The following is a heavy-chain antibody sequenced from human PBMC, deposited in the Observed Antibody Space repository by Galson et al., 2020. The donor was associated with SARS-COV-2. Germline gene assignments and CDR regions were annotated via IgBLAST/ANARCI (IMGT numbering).Heavy chain of an antibody. D-gene: IGHD3-16*01. J-gene: IGHJ2*01. CDR2: IFGSGSYR. CDR3: ARDLGPAPMIKWYCDL. CDR1: GFTFNDYT. Sequence: GESLKISCAASGFTFNDYTMIWVRQAPGKGLEWVSSIFGSGSYRYYADSVKGRFTISRDSAKSSLYLQMNSLGADDTAVYYCARDLGPAPMIKWYCDLWCRGALVTVAS. V-gene: IGHV3-21*01.